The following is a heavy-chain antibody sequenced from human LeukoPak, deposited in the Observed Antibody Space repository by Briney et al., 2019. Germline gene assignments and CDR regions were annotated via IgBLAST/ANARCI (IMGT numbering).Heavy chain of an antibody. CDR1: GFTFSSYA. CDR2: ISYDGSNK. J-gene: IGHJ4*02. Sequence: GGSLRLSCAASGFTFSSYAMHWVRQAPGKRLEWVAVISYDGSNKYYADSVKGRFTISRDNSKNTLYLQMNSLRAEDTAVYYCARVSTTYYYDSSGLLDDYWGQGTLVTVSS. V-gene: IGHV3-30-3*01. D-gene: IGHD3-22*01. CDR3: ARVSTTYYYDSSGLLDDY.